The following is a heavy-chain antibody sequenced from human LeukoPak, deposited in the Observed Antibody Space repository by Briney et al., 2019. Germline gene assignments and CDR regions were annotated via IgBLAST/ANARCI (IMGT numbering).Heavy chain of an antibody. CDR1: GGSISSLH. CDR2: INYSGST. J-gene: IGHJ5*02. CDR3: ARDYYDSSGYSAEWFDP. D-gene: IGHD3-22*01. V-gene: IGHV4-59*11. Sequence: SETLSLTCTVSGGSISSLHWSWIRQPPGKGLEWIGYINYSGSTNYNPSLKSRVTVSVDTSKNLFFLKLSSVTAADTAVYYCARDYYDSSGYSAEWFDPWGQGTLVTVSS.